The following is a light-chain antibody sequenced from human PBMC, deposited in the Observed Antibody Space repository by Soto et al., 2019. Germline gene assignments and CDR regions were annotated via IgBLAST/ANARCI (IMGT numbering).Light chain of an antibody. J-gene: IGKJ1*01. Sequence: EIVMTQSPXXLSXXXGERAXXSXRASQSVSSNLAWYQQKPGQAPRLLIYGASTRATGIPARFRGSGSGTEFTLTISSLQSEDFAVYYCQQYNNWPPWTFGQGTKV. CDR3: QQYNNWPPWT. V-gene: IGKV3-15*01. CDR2: GAS. CDR1: QSVSSN.